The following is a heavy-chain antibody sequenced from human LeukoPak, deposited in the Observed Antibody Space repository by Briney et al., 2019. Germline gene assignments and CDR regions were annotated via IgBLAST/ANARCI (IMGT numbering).Heavy chain of an antibody. V-gene: IGHV4-4*02. CDR1: GGSISSSNW. CDR2: IYHSGST. D-gene: IGHD1-1*01. J-gene: IGHJ4*02. Sequence: PSETLSLTCAVSGGSISSSNWWSWVRQPPEKGLEWIGEIYHSGSTNYNPSLKSRVTISVDKSKNQFSLKLSSVTAADTAVYYCARASHWNQLHYFDYWGQGTLVTVSS. CDR3: ARASHWNQLHYFDY.